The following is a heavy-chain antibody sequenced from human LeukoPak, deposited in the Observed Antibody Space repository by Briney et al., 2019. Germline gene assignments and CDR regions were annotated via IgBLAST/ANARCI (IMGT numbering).Heavy chain of an antibody. CDR2: IYSGGST. V-gene: IGHV3-53*01. CDR1: GFTVSSNY. CDR3: ARVRSDSTDAFDI. Sequence: PGGSLRLSCAASGFTVSSNYMSWVRQAPGKGLEWVSVIYSGGSTYYADSVKGRFTISRDDSKNTLYLQMNSLRAEDTAVYYCARVRSDSTDAFDIWGQGTMVIVSS. J-gene: IGHJ3*02. D-gene: IGHD3-22*01.